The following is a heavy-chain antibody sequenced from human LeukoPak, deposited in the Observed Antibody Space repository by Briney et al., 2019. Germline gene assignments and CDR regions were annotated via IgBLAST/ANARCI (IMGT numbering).Heavy chain of an antibody. CDR1: GFTFSSYE. CDR2: ISSSGSTI. J-gene: IGHJ4*02. D-gene: IGHD3-16*01. CDR3: ARCDPFWGFDY. V-gene: IGHV3-48*03. Sequence: GGSLRLSCAASGFTFSSYEMSWVRQAPGKGLEWVSYISSSGSTIYYADSVKGRFTISRDNAKNSLYLQMNSLRAEDTAVYYCARCDPFWGFDYWGQGTLVTVSS.